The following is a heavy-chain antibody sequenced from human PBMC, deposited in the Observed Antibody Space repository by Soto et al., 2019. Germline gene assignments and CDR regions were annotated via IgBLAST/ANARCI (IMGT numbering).Heavy chain of an antibody. V-gene: IGHV3-33*01. D-gene: IGHD4-17*01. CDR2: IWYDGSNK. CDR1: GFTFSSYG. Sequence: GGSLRLSCAASGFTFSSYGVHWVRQAPGKGLEWVAVIWYDGSNKYYADSVKGRFTISRDNSKNTLYLQMNSLRAEDTAVYYCARDLGTVTTSRFDYWGQGTLVTVS. CDR3: ARDLGTVTTSRFDY. J-gene: IGHJ4*02.